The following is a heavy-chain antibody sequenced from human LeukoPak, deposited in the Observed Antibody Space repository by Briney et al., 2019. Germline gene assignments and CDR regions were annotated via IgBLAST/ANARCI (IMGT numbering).Heavy chain of an antibody. CDR2: ISGSGGST. CDR1: GFTFSSYA. J-gene: IGHJ4*02. V-gene: IGHV3-23*01. CDR3: AKQSSQRFYDFWAGYYPLDS. Sequence: GGSLRLSCAASGFTFSSYAMSWVRQAPGKGLEWVSAISGSGGSTYYADSVKGRFTISRDNSKNTLYLQMNSLRADDTAVYYCAKQSSQRFYDFWAGYYPLDSWGQGTLVVVSS. D-gene: IGHD3-3*01.